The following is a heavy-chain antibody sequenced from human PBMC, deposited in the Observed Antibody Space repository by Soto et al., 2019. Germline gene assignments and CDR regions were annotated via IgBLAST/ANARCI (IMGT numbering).Heavy chain of an antibody. CDR2: IWYDGSNK. V-gene: IGHV3-33*01. CDR3: AREFPLFYCDSGGQELLDP. CDR1: GVTFSSYG. J-gene: IGHJ5*02. Sequence: HPGGYLRLSCAASGVTFSSYGMHWVRQAPGKGLEWVAVIWYDGSNKYYADSVKGRFTISRDNSKNTLYLQMNSLRAEDTAVYYCAREFPLFYCDSGGQELLDPSGQGTLDTVS. D-gene: IGHD3-22*01.